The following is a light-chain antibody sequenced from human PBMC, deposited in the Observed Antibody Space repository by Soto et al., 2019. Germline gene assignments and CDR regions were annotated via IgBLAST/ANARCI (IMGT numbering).Light chain of an antibody. J-gene: IGLJ1*01. CDR1: SSNIGTEYD. Sequence: QSVLTQPPSVSGAPGQRSTISCTWSSSNIGTEYDVHWYQQLPETAPELLIYGNYNRPSGVPDRFSGSKSGTSASQGITGLQAEDEADYDGQSYDNNLSGNYAFGSGTKV. CDR3: QSYDNNLSGNYA. V-gene: IGLV1-40*01. CDR2: GNY.